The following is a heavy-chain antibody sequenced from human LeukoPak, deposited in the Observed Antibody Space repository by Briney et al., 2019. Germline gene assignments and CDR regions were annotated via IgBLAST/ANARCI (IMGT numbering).Heavy chain of an antibody. D-gene: IGHD3-22*01. Sequence: SETLSLTCTVSGYSISSGYYWGWIRQPPGKGLEWIGSIYHSGSTYYNPSLKSRVTISVDTSKNQFSLKLSSVTAADTAVYYCAMNYYDSSGYPYYFDYWGQGTLVTVSS. J-gene: IGHJ4*02. V-gene: IGHV4-38-2*02. CDR2: IYHSGST. CDR1: GYSISSGYY. CDR3: AMNYYDSSGYPYYFDY.